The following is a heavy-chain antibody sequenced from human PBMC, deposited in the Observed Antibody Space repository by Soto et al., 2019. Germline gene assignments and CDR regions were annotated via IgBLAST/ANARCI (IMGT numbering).Heavy chain of an antibody. V-gene: IGHV4-30-4*01. Sequence: QVQLQESGPGLVKPSQTLSLTCTVSGGSISSGDYYWSWIRQPPGKGLEWIGYIYYSGSTYYNPSTSSRFTRSVDWSKNQFSLKLSSVTAADTAVYYCARGQDSSVYYSNWFDPWGQGTLVTVSS. J-gene: IGHJ5*02. D-gene: IGHD3-22*01. CDR1: GGSISSGDYY. CDR2: IYYSGST. CDR3: ARGQDSSVYYSNWFDP.